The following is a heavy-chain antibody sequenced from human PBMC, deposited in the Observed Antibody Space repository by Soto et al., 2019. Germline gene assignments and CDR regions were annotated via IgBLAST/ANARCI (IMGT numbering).Heavy chain of an antibody. CDR1: GGTFSSYA. CDR3: AGIVQPRYYYGMDI. D-gene: IGHD3-22*01. CDR2: IIPIFGTA. J-gene: IGHJ6*02. V-gene: IGHV1-69*12. Sequence: QVQLVQSGAEVKKPGSSVKVSCKASGGTFSSYAISWVRQAPGQGLEWMGGIIPIFGTANYAQKFQGRVTITADESTSTAYMEPRSLRSEDTAVYYCAGIVQPRYYYGMDIWGQGPTVNVSS.